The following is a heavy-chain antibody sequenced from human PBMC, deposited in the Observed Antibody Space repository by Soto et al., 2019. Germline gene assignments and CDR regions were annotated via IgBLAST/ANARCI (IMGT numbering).Heavy chain of an antibody. V-gene: IGHV3-33*01. Sequence: QVQLVESGGGVVQPGRSLRLSCAASGFTFSSYGMHWVRQAPGKGLEWVAVIWYDGGNKYYADSVKGRFTISRDNSKNTVHLQMNSLRAEDTAVYYCARVPGYSSGWYWYFDLWGRGTLVTVSS. J-gene: IGHJ2*01. CDR2: IWYDGGNK. CDR1: GFTFSSYG. D-gene: IGHD6-19*01. CDR3: ARVPGYSSGWYWYFDL.